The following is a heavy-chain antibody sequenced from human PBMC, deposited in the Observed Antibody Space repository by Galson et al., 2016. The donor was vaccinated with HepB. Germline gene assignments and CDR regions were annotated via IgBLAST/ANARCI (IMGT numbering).Heavy chain of an antibody. V-gene: IGHV3-53*01. CDR2: IYSGGST. J-gene: IGHJ2*01. Sequence: SLRLSCAASGFTVSNNYMSWVRQAPGKGLEWVSVIYSGGSTYYADSVKGRFTISRDNSKITLYLQMNSLRAEDTAVYYCARDSDTSGLHWYFDLWGRGTLVTVSS. CDR1: GFTVSNNY. CDR3: ARDSDTSGLHWYFDL. D-gene: IGHD3-22*01.